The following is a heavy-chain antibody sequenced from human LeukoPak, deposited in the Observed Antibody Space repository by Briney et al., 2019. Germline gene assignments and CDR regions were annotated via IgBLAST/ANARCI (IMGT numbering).Heavy chain of an antibody. CDR1: GGSISSYY. J-gene: IGHJ4*02. V-gene: IGHV4-59*01. D-gene: IGHD1-26*01. CDR3: ARGGYSGSYYVAY. Sequence: SESLSLTCTVSGGSISSYYWSWIRQPPGKGLEWIGYIYYSGSTNYNPSLKSRVTISVDTSKSHFSLKLSSVTAADTAVYYCARGGYSGSYYVAYWGQGTLVTVSS. CDR2: IYYSGST.